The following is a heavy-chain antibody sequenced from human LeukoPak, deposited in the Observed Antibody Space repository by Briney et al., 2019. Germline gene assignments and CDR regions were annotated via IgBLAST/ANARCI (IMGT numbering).Heavy chain of an antibody. Sequence: SVNVSCKASGGTFSSYAISWVRQAPGQGLEWMGGIIPIFGTANYAQKFQGRVTITTDESTSTAYMELSSLRSEDTAVYYCARDGGIAARPHYYYYMDVWGKGTTVTVSS. CDR3: ARDGGIAARPHYYYYMDV. J-gene: IGHJ6*03. CDR1: GGTFSSYA. V-gene: IGHV1-69*05. D-gene: IGHD6-6*01. CDR2: IIPIFGTA.